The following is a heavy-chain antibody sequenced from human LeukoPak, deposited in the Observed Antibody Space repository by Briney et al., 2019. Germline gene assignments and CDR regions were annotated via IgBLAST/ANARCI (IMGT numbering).Heavy chain of an antibody. CDR2: IYHSGTT. Sequence: PSETLSLTCTVSGGSISSNYWSWIRQPPGKRLEWIGYIYHSGTTNYNPSLKSRVTISVDTSKSQFSLKLSSVTAADTAIYYCARNIVGPRQVDYWGQGTLVTVSS. CDR1: GGSISSNY. D-gene: IGHD1-26*01. J-gene: IGHJ4*02. CDR3: ARNIVGPRQVDY. V-gene: IGHV4-59*01.